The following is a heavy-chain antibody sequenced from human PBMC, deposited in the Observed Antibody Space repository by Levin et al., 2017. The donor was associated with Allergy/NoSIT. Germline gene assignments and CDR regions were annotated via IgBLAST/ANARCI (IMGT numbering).Heavy chain of an antibody. D-gene: IGHD5-12*01. Sequence: PGESLKISCAASGFTFASFSMHWVRQAQGKGLEYLASISDQGITYYADSAKGRFTISRDISTGTLLLQMGSLRSDDTAVYYCARGLGGSGYDVLDRWGQGTLVTVSS. CDR1: GFTFASFS. V-gene: IGHV3-64*02. CDR3: ARGLGGSGYDVLDR. CDR2: ISDQGIT. J-gene: IGHJ5*02.